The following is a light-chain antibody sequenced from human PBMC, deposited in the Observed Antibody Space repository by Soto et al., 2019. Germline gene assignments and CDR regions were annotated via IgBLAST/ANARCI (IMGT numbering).Light chain of an antibody. V-gene: IGKV1-39*01. CDR2: ATS. Sequence: DIQMTQSPSSLSASAGERVTITCRASQSISRHLNWYQQKPGKAPQLLIYATSSLQSGVPSRFSGSGSGTDFTLTISSLKPEDFATYFCQQSSSNPRTFGQGTKVDIK. CDR1: QSISRH. J-gene: IGKJ1*01. CDR3: QQSSSNPRT.